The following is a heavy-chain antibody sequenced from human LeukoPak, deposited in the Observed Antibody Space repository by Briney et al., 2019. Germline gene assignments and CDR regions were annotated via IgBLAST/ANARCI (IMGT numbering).Heavy chain of an antibody. J-gene: IGHJ6*03. CDR1: GGSFSGYY. CDR3: ARARMVYAFYYYYYMDV. CDR2: INHSGST. D-gene: IGHD2-8*01. V-gene: IGHV4-34*01. Sequence: SETLSLTCAVYGGSFSGYYWSWIRQPPGKGLEWIGEINHSGSTNYNPPLKSRVTISVDTSKNQFSLKLSSVTAADTAVYYCARARMVYAFYYYYYMDVWGKGTTVTVSS.